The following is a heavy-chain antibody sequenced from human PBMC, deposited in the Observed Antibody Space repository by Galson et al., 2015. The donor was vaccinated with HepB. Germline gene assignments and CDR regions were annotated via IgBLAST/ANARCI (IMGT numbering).Heavy chain of an antibody. V-gene: IGHV3-48*02. CDR1: GFTFSSYS. J-gene: IGHJ4*02. Sequence: SLRLSCAASGFTFSSYSMNWVRKAPGKGLEWVSYISSSSSTIYYADSVKGRFTTSRDNAKNSLYLQMNSLRDEDTAVYYCARDIVAERVTMVRGVTYYFDYWGQGTLVTVSS. D-gene: IGHD3-10*01. CDR2: ISSSSSTI. CDR3: ARDIVAERVTMVRGVTYYFDY.